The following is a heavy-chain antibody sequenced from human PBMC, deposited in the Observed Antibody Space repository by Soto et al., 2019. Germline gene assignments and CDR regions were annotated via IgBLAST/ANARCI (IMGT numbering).Heavy chain of an antibody. Sequence: QVQLVQSGAEVKKPGSSVKVSCTASGGTFSSYAISWVRQAPGQGLEWMGGIIPIFGTANYAQKFQGRVTITADKSTSTAYMELSSLRSEDTAVYYCARDCSSTSCPPYGMDVWGQGTTVTVSS. CDR2: IIPIFGTA. CDR1: GGTFSSYA. D-gene: IGHD2-2*01. J-gene: IGHJ6*02. CDR3: ARDCSSTSCPPYGMDV. V-gene: IGHV1-69*06.